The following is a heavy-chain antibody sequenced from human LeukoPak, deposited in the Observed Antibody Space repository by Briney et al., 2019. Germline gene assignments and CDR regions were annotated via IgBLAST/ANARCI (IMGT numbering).Heavy chain of an antibody. CDR3: AREGGSWLTDGSYYFDY. CDR2: IYYSGST. D-gene: IGHD2-2*03. Sequence: SETLSLTRTVSGGSISSSSYYWGWIRQPPGKGLEWIGSIYYSGSTYYNPSLKSRVTISVDKSKNQFSLQLNSVTPEDTAVYYCAREGGSWLTDGSYYFDYWGQGTLVTVSS. CDR1: GGSISSSSYY. J-gene: IGHJ4*02. V-gene: IGHV4-39*07.